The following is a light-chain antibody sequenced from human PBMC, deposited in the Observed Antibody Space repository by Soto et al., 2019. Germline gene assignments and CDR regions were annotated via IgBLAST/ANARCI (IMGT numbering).Light chain of an antibody. CDR2: GNT. Sequence: QSVLTQPPSVSGALGQRVTISCTGITSNIGAGYDVHWYQLLPGRAPKLLIYGNTNRPSGVPDRFSGSKSATSASLAISGLQSEDEADYYCAAWDDSLNGWVFGGGTKLTVL. CDR1: TSNIGAGYD. CDR3: AAWDDSLNGWV. V-gene: IGLV1-40*01. J-gene: IGLJ3*02.